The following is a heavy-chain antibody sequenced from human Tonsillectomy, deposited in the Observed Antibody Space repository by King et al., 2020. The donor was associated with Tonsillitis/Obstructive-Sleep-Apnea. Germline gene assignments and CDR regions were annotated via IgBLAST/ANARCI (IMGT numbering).Heavy chain of an antibody. J-gene: IGHJ3*02. Sequence: VQLVESGEGLVKPGGSLRLSCAASGFTFSSYRMNWVRQAPGKGLEWVSSIGSRSASIYYADSVKGRFTISRDNAKNSLYLQMNSLRAEDTAVYYCAREVTEAFDIWGQGTMVTVSS. D-gene: IGHD2-21*02. CDR1: GFTFSSYR. CDR3: AREVTEAFDI. V-gene: IGHV3-21*01. CDR2: IGSRSASI.